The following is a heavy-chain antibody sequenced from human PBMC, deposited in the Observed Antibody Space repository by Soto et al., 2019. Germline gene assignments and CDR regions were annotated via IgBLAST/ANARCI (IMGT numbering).Heavy chain of an antibody. Sequence: QVQLVESGGGVLQPGRSLRLSCAASGFTFSNYGMHWVRQAPGKGLDWVAIIWHDGNNKYYADSVRGRFIISRDNSKNRLYLQMNSLRAEDTAVYYCASDLVGASDSYGLDVWGQGTPVTVSS. CDR1: GFTFSNYG. J-gene: IGHJ6*02. D-gene: IGHD1-26*01. V-gene: IGHV3-33*01. CDR2: IWHDGNNK. CDR3: ASDLVGASDSYGLDV.